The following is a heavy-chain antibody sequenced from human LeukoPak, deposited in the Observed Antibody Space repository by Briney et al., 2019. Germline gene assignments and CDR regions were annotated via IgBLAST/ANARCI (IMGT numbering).Heavy chain of an antibody. Sequence: GGSLRLSCAASGFTFDDYAMHWVRQAPGKGLEWVSGISWNSGSIGYADSVKGRFTISRDNAKNSLYLQMNSLRAEDTALYYCAKDQIAAAGPPDAFDIWGQGTMVTVSS. CDR2: ISWNSGSI. CDR3: AKDQIAAAGPPDAFDI. D-gene: IGHD6-13*01. V-gene: IGHV3-9*01. J-gene: IGHJ3*02. CDR1: GFTFDDYA.